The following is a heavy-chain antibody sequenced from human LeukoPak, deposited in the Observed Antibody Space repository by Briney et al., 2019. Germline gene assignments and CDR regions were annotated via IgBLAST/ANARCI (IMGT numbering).Heavy chain of an antibody. Sequence: GGSPRLSCAASGFTFSDHYMDWVRQAPGKGLEWVGRITNKATSYTTEYAASVKGRFTISRDDSKNSLYLQMDSLKTEDSAVYYCTRCEQRYYDIWGQGTLVTVSS. J-gene: IGHJ4*02. D-gene: IGHD3-9*01. V-gene: IGHV3-72*01. CDR2: ITNKATSYTT. CDR3: TRCEQRYYDI. CDR1: GFTFSDHY.